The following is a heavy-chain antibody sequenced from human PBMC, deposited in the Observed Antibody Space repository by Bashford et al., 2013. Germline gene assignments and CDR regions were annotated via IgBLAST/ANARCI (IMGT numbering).Heavy chain of an antibody. CDR1: GYTFTSSG. V-gene: IGHV1-18*01. J-gene: IGHJ6*02. Sequence: VASVKVSCKASGYTFTSSGISWVRQAPGRGLEWMGWISVSNGNTNYAQKFHDRVTMTTDTSTSTAYMDLRGLRSDDTAVYFCARNSSNWLDGPYSYYYSGMDVWGQGTTVTVSS. D-gene: IGHD6-13*01. CDR3: ARNSSNWLDGPYSYYYSGMDV. CDR2: ISVSNGNT.